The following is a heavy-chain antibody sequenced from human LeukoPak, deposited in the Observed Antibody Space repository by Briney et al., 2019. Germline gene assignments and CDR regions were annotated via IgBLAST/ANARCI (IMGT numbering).Heavy chain of an antibody. CDR3: ARVGVLSSSWLLY. J-gene: IGHJ4*02. CDR1: GFTFSTYW. V-gene: IGHV3-7*01. D-gene: IGHD6-13*01. Sequence: GGSLRLSCAASGFTFSTYWMTWVRQAPGKGLEWVANIKQDGSEKYYVDSVKGRFTISRDNAKNSMYLQMNSLRAEDTAVYYCARVGVLSSSWLLYWGQGTLVTVSS. CDR2: IKQDGSEK.